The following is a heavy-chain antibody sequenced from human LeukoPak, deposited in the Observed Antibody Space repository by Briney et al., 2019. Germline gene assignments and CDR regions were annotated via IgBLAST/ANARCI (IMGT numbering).Heavy chain of an antibody. CDR2: FYYSGST. CDR1: GGSISSGDYY. V-gene: IGHV4-30-4*01. Sequence: SQTLSLTCTVSGGSISSGDYYWSWIRQPPGMGLEWIGYFYYSGSTNYNPSLKSRVTISVDMSKKQFSLKLSSATAADTAVYYCARVRSHSGYDSLDYWGEGTLVSVSS. CDR3: ARVRSHSGYDSLDY. J-gene: IGHJ4*02. D-gene: IGHD5-12*01.